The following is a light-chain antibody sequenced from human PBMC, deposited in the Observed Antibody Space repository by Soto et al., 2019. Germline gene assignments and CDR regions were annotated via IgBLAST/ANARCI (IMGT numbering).Light chain of an antibody. Sequence: DIQMTQSPSSLSASVGDRVTITCRASQNIDNYLNWYQQKAGTAPKLLMFAANNLQTGVPARFTGGGSGTFFTLTITSLQPEDFATYFCQQHYAYPLTFGGGTKVEI. V-gene: IGKV1-39*01. CDR2: AAN. CDR3: QQHYAYPLT. CDR1: QNIDNY. J-gene: IGKJ4*01.